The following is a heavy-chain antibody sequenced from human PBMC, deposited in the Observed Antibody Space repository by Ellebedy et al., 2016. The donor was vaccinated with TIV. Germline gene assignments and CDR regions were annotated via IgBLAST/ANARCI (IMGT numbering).Heavy chain of an antibody. CDR3: TGRGGCNTSCSDH. Sequence: GGSLRLSXPASGLIFSNVWMGWASQAPGKGLEWVANINKDGSEKYYADSVKGRFIISRDNAKNSSFLQMNSLRGDDAAMYYCTGRGGCNTSCSDHWGHGTVVSVSS. CDR1: GLIFSNVW. CDR2: INKDGSEK. V-gene: IGHV3-7*01. D-gene: IGHD3-16*01. J-gene: IGHJ4*01.